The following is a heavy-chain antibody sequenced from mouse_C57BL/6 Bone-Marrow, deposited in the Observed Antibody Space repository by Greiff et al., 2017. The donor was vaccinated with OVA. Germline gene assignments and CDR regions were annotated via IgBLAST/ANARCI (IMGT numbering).Heavy chain of an antibody. CDR2: ISGGGGNT. V-gene: IGHV5-9*01. D-gene: IGHD4-1*01. CDR3: ARHGANWDYFDY. CDR1: GFTFSSYT. J-gene: IGHJ2*01. Sequence: EVQLVESGGGLVKPGGSLKLSCAASGFTFSSYTMSWVRQTPEKRLEWVATISGGGGNTYYPDSVKGRFTISRDNAKNTLYLQMSSLRSEDTALYYCARHGANWDYFDYWGQGTTLTVSS.